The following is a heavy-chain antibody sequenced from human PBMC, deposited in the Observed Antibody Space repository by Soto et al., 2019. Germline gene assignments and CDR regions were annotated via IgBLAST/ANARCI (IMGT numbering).Heavy chain of an antibody. CDR2: IWYDGSNK. V-gene: IGHV3-33*01. D-gene: IGHD2-2*01. CDR1: GFTFSSYG. Sequence: QVQLVESGGGEVQPGRSLRLSCAASGFTFSSYGMHWVRQAPGKGLEWVAVIWYDGSNKYYADSVKGRFTISRDNSKNTLYLQMNSLRAEDTAVYYCARDPGSMYFDYWGQGTLVTVSS. CDR3: ARDPGSMYFDY. J-gene: IGHJ4*02.